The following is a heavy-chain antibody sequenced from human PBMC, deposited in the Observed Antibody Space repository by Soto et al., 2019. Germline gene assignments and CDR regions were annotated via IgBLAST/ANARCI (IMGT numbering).Heavy chain of an antibody. J-gene: IGHJ6*02. Sequence: ASVKVSCKASGDTFNRYAIRWVRQAPGQGLEWMGGIIPIFGIGNDAQRFQGRVTITADESTGTAYMELSSLRSEDTGVYYCARSAITLFGVVSIPPHYYSEMDVWGQGTTVTVSS. V-gene: IGHV1-69*13. CDR1: GDTFNRYA. CDR2: IIPIFGIG. CDR3: ARSAITLFGVVSIPPHYYSEMDV. D-gene: IGHD3-3*01.